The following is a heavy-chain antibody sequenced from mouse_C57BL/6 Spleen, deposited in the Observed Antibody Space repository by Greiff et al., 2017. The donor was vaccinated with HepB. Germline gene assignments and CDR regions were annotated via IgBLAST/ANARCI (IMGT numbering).Heavy chain of an antibody. CDR2: ISSGGSYT. J-gene: IGHJ1*03. CDR1: GFTFSSYG. V-gene: IGHV5-6*01. CDR3: ARPPRGGYFDV. Sequence: EVQGVESGGDLVKPGGSLKLSCAASGFTFSSYGMSWVRQTPDKRLEWVATISSGGSYTYYPDSVKGRFTISRDNAKNTLYLQMSSLKSEDTAMYCCARPPRGGYFDVWGTGTTVTVSS.